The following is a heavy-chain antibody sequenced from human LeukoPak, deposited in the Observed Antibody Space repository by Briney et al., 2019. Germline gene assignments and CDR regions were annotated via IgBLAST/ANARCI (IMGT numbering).Heavy chain of an antibody. J-gene: IGHJ6*02. CDR1: GFTFSRYW. D-gene: IGHD2-15*01. V-gene: IGHV3-7*01. CDR2: IKQDGSEK. CDR3: ARSWVSGDCSGGSCYGYYGMDV. Sequence: GGSLRLSCAASGFTFSRYWMSWVRQAPGKGLEWVANIKQDGSEKHYVDSVKGRFTISRDNAKNSVYLQMNSLRAEDTAVYYCARSWVSGDCSGGSCYGYYGMDVWGQGTTVTVSS.